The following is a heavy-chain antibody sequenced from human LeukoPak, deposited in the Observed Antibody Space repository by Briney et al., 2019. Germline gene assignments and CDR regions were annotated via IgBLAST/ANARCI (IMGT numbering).Heavy chain of an antibody. CDR2: IYYSRTT. CDR1: GGSISSYY. V-gene: IGHV4-59*01. Sequence: SETLSLTCTVSGGSISSYYWSWIRQPPGKGLDCIGYIYYSRTTNHNPSLKSRVTISLDTSKNQFSLKLTSVTAADTAVYYCARVSWFPGTSYYYMDVWGKGTTVTVSS. D-gene: IGHD1-1*01. CDR3: ARVSWFPGTSYYYMDV. J-gene: IGHJ6*03.